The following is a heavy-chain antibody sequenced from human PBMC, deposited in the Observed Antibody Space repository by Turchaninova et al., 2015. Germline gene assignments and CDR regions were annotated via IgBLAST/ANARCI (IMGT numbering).Heavy chain of an antibody. Sequence: QVQLQESGPGLVKPSETRSLTCAGAGDSISSGYAWGWIRQPPGQGLEWIGGIYHIGSTYYTPSLKSRVTISVDTSKNQFSLKLSSVTAADTAVYYCARHRWSNYAVFDYWGQGTLVTVSS. D-gene: IGHD4-11*01. CDR2: IYHIGST. V-gene: IGHV4-38-2*01. CDR1: GDSISSGYA. J-gene: IGHJ4*02. CDR3: ARHRWSNYAVFDY.